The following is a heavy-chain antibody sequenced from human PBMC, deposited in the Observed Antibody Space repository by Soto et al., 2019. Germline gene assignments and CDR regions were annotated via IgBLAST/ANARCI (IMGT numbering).Heavy chain of an antibody. Sequence: ASVKVSCKASGYTLTTNGIHWVRQAPGQKFEWMGWINTGNGDAKYSQKFQGRISITRDTSANTAYMELGSLTSEDTAVYYCARTRCSSSSGGPCYFYYYAHWGQGTLVTVSS. CDR3: ARTRCSSSSGGPCYFYYYAH. V-gene: IGHV1-3*04. J-gene: IGHJ4*02. D-gene: IGHD2-15*01. CDR1: GYTLTTNG. CDR2: INTGNGDA.